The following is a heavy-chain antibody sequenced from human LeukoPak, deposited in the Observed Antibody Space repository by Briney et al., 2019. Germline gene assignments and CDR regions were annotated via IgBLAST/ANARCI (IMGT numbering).Heavy chain of an antibody. J-gene: IGHJ5*02. V-gene: IGHV4-61*02. CDR1: GGSINSGSYY. Sequence: PSQTLSLTCTVSGGSINSGSYYWSWIRQPAGKGLEWIGRIYTSGSTNYNPPLKSRVTISVDTSRNHFSLKLTSVTASDTAVYYCARESYSSDWYGPPWFDPWGQGTLVTVSS. CDR3: ARESYSSDWYGPPWFDP. CDR2: IYTSGST. D-gene: IGHD6-19*01.